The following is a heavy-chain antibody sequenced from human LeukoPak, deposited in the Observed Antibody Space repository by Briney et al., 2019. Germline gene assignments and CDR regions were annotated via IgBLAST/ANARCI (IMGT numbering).Heavy chain of an antibody. J-gene: IGHJ4*02. CDR2: INHSGST. CDR1: GGSFSGYY. Sequence: SETLSLTCAVYGGSFSGYYWSWIRQPPGKGLEWIGEINHSGSTNYNPSLKSRVTISVDTSKNQFSLKLSSVTAADTAVYYCAAYNWNYASFDYWGQGTLVTVSS. CDR3: AAYNWNYASFDY. V-gene: IGHV4-34*01. D-gene: IGHD1-7*01.